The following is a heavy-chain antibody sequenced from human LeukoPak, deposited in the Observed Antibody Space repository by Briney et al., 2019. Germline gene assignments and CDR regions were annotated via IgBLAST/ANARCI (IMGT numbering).Heavy chain of an antibody. D-gene: IGHD5-18*01. Sequence: SETLSLTCAVSGGSISSSNWWSWVRQPPGKGLEWIGEIYHSGTTNYNPSLKSRVTISVDSSKNQFSLKLTSVTAADTAVYYCARGARGYSYGWGQGTLVTVSS. CDR1: GGSISSSNW. J-gene: IGHJ4*01. V-gene: IGHV4-4*02. CDR3: ARGARGYSYG. CDR2: IYHSGTT.